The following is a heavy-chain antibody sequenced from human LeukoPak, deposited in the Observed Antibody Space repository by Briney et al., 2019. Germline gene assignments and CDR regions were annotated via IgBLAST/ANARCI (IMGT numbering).Heavy chain of an antibody. J-gene: IGHJ4*02. V-gene: IGHV3-21*01. Sequence: PGGSLRLSCAASGFTFSSYSMNWVRQAPGKGLEWVSSISSSSSYIYYADSVKGRFTISRDNAKNSLYLQMNSLRAEDTAVYYCARDGEAYCSGGSCSYFDYWGQGTLVTVSS. CDR3: ARDGEAYCSGGSCSYFDY. CDR1: GFTFSSYS. CDR2: ISSSSSYI. D-gene: IGHD2-15*01.